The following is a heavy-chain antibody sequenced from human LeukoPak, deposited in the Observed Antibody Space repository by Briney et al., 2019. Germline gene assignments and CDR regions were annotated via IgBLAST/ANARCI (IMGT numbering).Heavy chain of an antibody. V-gene: IGHV3-9*01. CDR2: ISWNSGSI. CDR1: GFTFDDYA. D-gene: IGHD3-22*01. J-gene: IGHJ4*02. Sequence: GGSLRLSCAASGFTFDDYAMHWVQQAPGKGLEWVSGISWNSGSIGYADSVKGRFTISRDNAKNSLYLQMNSLRAEDTALYYCAKDRGIYYDSSGYCDYWGQGTLVTVSS. CDR3: AKDRGIYYDSSGYCDY.